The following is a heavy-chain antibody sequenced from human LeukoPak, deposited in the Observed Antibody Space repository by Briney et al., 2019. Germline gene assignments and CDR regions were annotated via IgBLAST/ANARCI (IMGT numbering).Heavy chain of an antibody. CDR1: GDSISSYY. CDR3: ARHGIVYSSSSKYFDY. CDR2: IYYSGSTNTGST. V-gene: IGHV4-59*08. Sequence: SETLSLTCTVSGDSISSYYWSWVRQPPGKGLEWIGYIYYSGSTNTGSTNYNPSLKSRVSISVDTSKNQFSLKLSSVTAADTAVYYCARHGIVYSSSSKYFDYWGQGTLVTVSS. J-gene: IGHJ4*02. D-gene: IGHD6-6*01.